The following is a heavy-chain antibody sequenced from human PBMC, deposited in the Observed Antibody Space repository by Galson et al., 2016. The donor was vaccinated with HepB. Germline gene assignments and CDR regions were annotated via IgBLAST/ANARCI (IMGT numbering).Heavy chain of an antibody. V-gene: IGHV7-4-1*02. Sequence: SVKVSCKASESTFSIYAMNWVRQAPGQGLEWMGWINTNSGNPTYAQGFTGRFVFSLDTSVSTAYLQISSLKAEDTAVYYCARTHYYDSGGYLEWGQGTLVTVSS. CDR3: ARTHYYDSGGYLE. CDR2: INTNSGNP. CDR1: ESTFSIYA. J-gene: IGHJ4*02. D-gene: IGHD3-22*01.